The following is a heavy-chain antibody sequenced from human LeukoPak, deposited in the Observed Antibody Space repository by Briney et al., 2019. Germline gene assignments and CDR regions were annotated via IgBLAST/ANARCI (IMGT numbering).Heavy chain of an antibody. Sequence: SETLSLTCTASGGSISSSSYYWGWIRQPPGKGLEWIGSIYYSGSTYYNPSLKSRVTISVDTSKNQFSLKLSSVTAADTAVYYCARRYTNYAPLDYWGQGTLVTVSS. D-gene: IGHD1-1*01. CDR3: ARRYTNYAPLDY. J-gene: IGHJ4*02. V-gene: IGHV4-39*01. CDR1: GGSISSSSYY. CDR2: IYYSGST.